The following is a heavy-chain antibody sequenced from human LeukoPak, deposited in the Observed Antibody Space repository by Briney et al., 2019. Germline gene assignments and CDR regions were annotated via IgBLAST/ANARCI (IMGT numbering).Heavy chain of an antibody. CDR1: GVSLNDYY. CDR2: INHSGYT. Sequence: SETLSLTCAVSGVSLNDYYWSWVRQTPGKGLEWIGEINHSGYTNDSPSLKSRVTLSIDTSRKQFSLNLRSVTVADTGIYYCTRMTAGHDYWGQGTLVTVSS. J-gene: IGHJ4*02. D-gene: IGHD2-21*02. V-gene: IGHV4-34*01. CDR3: TRMTAGHDY.